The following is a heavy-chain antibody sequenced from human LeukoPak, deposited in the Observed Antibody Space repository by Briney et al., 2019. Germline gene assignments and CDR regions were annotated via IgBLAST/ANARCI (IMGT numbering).Heavy chain of an antibody. CDR3: AKSHYDSSGYYYYYYYYMDV. D-gene: IGHD3-22*01. CDR1: GFTFDDYA. V-gene: IGHV3-43*02. CDR2: ISGDGGST. J-gene: IGHJ6*03. Sequence: GSLRLSCAASGFTFDDYAMHWVRQAPGKGLEWVSLISGDGGSTYYADSVKGRFTISRDNSKNSLYLQMNSLRTEDTALYYCAKSHYDSSGYYYYYYYYMDVWGEGTTATVSS.